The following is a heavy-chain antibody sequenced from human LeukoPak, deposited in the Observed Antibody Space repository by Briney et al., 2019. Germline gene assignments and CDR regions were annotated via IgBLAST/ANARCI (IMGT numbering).Heavy chain of an antibody. Sequence: SETLSLTCTVSGDSISSHCWSWIRQPPGKGLEWIGYIFYRGSPNYNPSLKSRGTISVDTSKNQFSLKLTSVPAEETAVYYCARRNVDIVTTDRAGEERYYYYYMDIWDKGTTVTVSS. J-gene: IGHJ6*03. CDR2: IFYRGSP. CDR1: GDSISSHC. V-gene: IGHV4-59*11. D-gene: IGHD5-12*01. CDR3: ARRNVDIVTTDRAGEERYYYYYMDI.